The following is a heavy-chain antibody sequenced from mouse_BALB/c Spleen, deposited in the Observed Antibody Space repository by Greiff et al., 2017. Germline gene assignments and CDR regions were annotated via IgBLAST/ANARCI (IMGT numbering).Heavy chain of an antibody. V-gene: IGHV2-2*02. J-gene: IGHJ4*01. CDR3: ARNFHYEYDRGGLDY. CDR2: IWSGGST. D-gene: IGHD2-4*01. Sequence: VQLQQSGPGLVQPSQSLSITCTVSGFSLTSYGVHWVRQSPGKGLEWLGVIWSGGSTDYNAAFISRLSISKDNSKSQVFFKMNSLQANDTAIYYCARNFHYEYDRGGLDYWGQGTSVTVSS. CDR1: GFSLTSYG.